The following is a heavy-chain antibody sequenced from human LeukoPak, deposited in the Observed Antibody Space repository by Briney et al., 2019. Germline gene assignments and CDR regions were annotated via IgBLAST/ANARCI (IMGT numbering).Heavy chain of an antibody. Sequence: PSETLSLTCTVPGGSISSSSYYWGWIRQPPGKGLEWIGSIYYSGSTYYNPSLKSRVTISVDTSKNQFSLKLSSVTAADTAVYYCASFGTAVTGHFDYWGQGTLVTVSS. CDR3: ASFGTAVTGHFDY. CDR1: GGSISSSSYY. CDR2: IYYSGST. V-gene: IGHV4-39*01. D-gene: IGHD6-19*01. J-gene: IGHJ4*02.